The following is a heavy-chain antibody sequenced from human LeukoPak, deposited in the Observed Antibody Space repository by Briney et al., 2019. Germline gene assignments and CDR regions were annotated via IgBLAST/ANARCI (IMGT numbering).Heavy chain of an antibody. CDR3: ARRHPYCSSTSCLGPALDY. CDR2: ISSSSSYK. J-gene: IGHJ4*02. D-gene: IGHD2-2*01. Sequence: GGSLRLSCAASGFTFSSYSMNWVRQAPGKGLEWVSYISSSSSYKYYADSVKGGFTISRDNDKKSLYMQMNSLRAEDTAVYYCARRHPYCSSTSCLGPALDYWGQGTLVTVSS. CDR1: GFTFSSYS. V-gene: IGHV3-21*05.